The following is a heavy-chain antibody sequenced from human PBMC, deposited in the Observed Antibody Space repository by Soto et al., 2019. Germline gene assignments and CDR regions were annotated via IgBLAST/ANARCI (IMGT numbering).Heavy chain of an antibody. Sequence: SEILSLSCPVSGGSGSSGSYYWSWIPGPPGKGLEWIGYIYYSGSTNYNPSLKSRVTISVDTSKNQFSLKLSSVTAADTAVYYCAREDGCSGGSCYPFDPWGQGTLVTVSS. CDR3: AREDGCSGGSCYPFDP. CDR1: GGSGSSGSYY. V-gene: IGHV4-61*01. J-gene: IGHJ5*02. D-gene: IGHD2-15*01. CDR2: IYYSGST.